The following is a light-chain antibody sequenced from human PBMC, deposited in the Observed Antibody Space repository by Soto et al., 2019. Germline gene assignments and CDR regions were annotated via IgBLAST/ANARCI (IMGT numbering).Light chain of an antibody. CDR2: KAS. Sequence: DIQMTQSPSTLSGSVGGRVTITCRASQTISSWLAWYQQKPGKAPKLLIYKASTLKSGVPSRFSGSGSGTEFSLTISSLQPDDFATYYCQQYNYFWAFGQGTKVDIK. CDR3: QQYNYFWA. V-gene: IGKV1-5*03. J-gene: IGKJ1*01. CDR1: QTISSW.